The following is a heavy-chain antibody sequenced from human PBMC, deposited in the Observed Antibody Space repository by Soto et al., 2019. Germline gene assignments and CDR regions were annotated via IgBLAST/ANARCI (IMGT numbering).Heavy chain of an antibody. V-gene: IGHV3-23*01. J-gene: IGHJ3*02. Sequence: GGSLRLSCAASGFTFSSYAMSWVRQAPGKGLEWVSAISGSGGSTYYADSVKGRFTISRDNSKNTLYLQMNSLRAEDTAVYYCAKDHQHTMVRGVQPSGAFDIWGQGTMVTVSS. CDR2: ISGSGGST. CDR1: GFTFSSYA. D-gene: IGHD3-10*01. CDR3: AKDHQHTMVRGVQPSGAFDI.